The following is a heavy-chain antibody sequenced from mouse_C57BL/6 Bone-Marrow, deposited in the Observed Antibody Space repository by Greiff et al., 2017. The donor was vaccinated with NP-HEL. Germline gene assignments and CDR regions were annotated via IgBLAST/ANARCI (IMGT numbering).Heavy chain of an antibody. CDR1: GFTFSDYY. V-gene: IGHV5-16*01. CDR3: ASASTMVSPFAY. Sequence: EVHLVESEGGLVQPGSSMKLSCTASGFTFSDYYMAWVRQVPEKGLEWVANINYDGSSTYYLDSLKSRFIISRDNAKNILYLQMSSLKSEDTATYYCASASTMVSPFAYWGQGTLVTVSA. CDR2: INYDGSST. D-gene: IGHD2-2*01. J-gene: IGHJ3*01.